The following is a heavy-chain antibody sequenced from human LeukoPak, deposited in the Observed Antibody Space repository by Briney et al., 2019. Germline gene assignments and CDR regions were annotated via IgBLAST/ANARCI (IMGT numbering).Heavy chain of an antibody. J-gene: IGHJ4*02. V-gene: IGHV4-30-2*01. Sequence: SQTLSLTCTVSGGSISSGGYYWSWIRQPPGKGLEWIGYIYHSGSTYYNPSLKSRVTISVDRSKNQFSLKLSSVTAADTAVYYCARGDFWSGYSYYWGQGTLVTVSS. CDR3: ARGDFWSGYSYY. CDR2: IYHSGST. D-gene: IGHD3-3*01. CDR1: GGSISSGGYY.